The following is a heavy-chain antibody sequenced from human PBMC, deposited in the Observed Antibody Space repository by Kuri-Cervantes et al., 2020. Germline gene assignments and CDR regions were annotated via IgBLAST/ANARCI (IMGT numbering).Heavy chain of an antibody. V-gene: IGHV3-30*03. J-gene: IGHJ6*02. D-gene: IGHD1-14*01. CDR2: ISYDGRNK. CDR3: ARRSGVREPRQYYDYGMDV. CDR1: GFTFTNHG. Sequence: LSLTCAASGFTFTNHGMHWVRQAPGKGLEWVAFISYDGRNKEYAESVKGRFTISRDNSRNTLYVQMNSLRVEDTAVYYCARRSGVREPRQYYDYGMDVWGQGTTVTVSS.